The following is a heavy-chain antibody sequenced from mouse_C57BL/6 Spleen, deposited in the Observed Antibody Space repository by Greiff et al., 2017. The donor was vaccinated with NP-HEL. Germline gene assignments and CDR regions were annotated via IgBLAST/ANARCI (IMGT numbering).Heavy chain of an antibody. J-gene: IGHJ1*03. CDR3: AREPYDYEDFDV. V-gene: IGHV5-4*01. D-gene: IGHD2-4*01. CDR1: GFTFSSYA. CDR2: ISDGGSYT. Sequence: EVQRVESGGGLVKPGGSLKLSCAASGFTFSSYAMSWVRQTPEKRLEWVATISDGGSYTYYPDNVKGRFTISRDNAKNNLYLQMSHLKSEDTAMYYRAREPYDYEDFDVWGTGTTVTDAS.